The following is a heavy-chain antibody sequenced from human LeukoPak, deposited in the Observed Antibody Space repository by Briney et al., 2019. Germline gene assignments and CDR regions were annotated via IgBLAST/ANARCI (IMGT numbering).Heavy chain of an antibody. CDR2: INPHSGVT. CDR3: VREGITKAFDL. V-gene: IGHV1-2*02. J-gene: IGHJ4*02. CDR1: GFTFTHYY. D-gene: IGHD1-14*01. Sequence: GASVKVSCKASGFTFTHYYMHWVRLAPGQGLEWMGYINPHSGVTSFPQKFRGRVTLTTDTSISAAYMELSSLISDDTAMYYCVREGITKAFDLWGQGALVTVSS.